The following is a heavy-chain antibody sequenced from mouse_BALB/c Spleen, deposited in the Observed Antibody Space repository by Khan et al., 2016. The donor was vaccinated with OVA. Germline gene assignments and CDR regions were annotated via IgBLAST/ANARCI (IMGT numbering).Heavy chain of an antibody. CDR1: GFTFSDYY. CDR2: ISDGGSYT. V-gene: IGHV5-4*02. Sequence: EVELVESGGGLVKPGGSLKLSCAASGFTFSDYYMYWVRQTPEKRLEWLATISDGGSYTYYPASVKGRFTISRDDAKNNLYLQMSSLKSEDTAMYYCARGYYGYPFSYWGQGTLVTISA. CDR3: ARGYYGYPFSY. J-gene: IGHJ3*01. D-gene: IGHD2-2*01.